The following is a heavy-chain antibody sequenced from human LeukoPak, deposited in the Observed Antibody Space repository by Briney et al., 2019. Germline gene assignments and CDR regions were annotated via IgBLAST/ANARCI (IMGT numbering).Heavy chain of an antibody. CDR3: ARGYRQWLPTPFDY. V-gene: IGHV4-34*01. D-gene: IGHD5-12*01. CDR1: GGSFSGYY. CDR2: INHSGST. J-gene: IGHJ4*02. Sequence: SETLSLTCAVYGGSFSGYYWSWIRQPPGKGLEWIGEINHSGSTNYNPSLKSRVTISVDASKNQFSLKLSSVTAADTAVYYCARGYRQWLPTPFDYWGQGTLVTVSS.